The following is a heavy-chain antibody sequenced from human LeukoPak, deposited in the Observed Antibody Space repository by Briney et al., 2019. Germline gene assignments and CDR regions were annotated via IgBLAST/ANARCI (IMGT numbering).Heavy chain of an antibody. CDR3: AKEGDISSSWYLSNYFDY. D-gene: IGHD6-13*01. J-gene: IGHJ4*02. V-gene: IGHV3-30*18. CDR1: GFTFRAYG. CDR2: ISYDGSNT. Sequence: GGSLRLSCAASGFTFRAYGMHWVRQAPGKGLEWLAIISYDGSNTYYAGSVKGRFTISRDNSKNTLYLQMDSLRAEDTAVYYCAKEGDISSSWYLSNYFDYWGQGTLVTVSS.